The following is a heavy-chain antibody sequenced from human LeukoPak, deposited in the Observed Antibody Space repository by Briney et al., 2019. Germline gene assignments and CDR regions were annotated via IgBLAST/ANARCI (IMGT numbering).Heavy chain of an antibody. D-gene: IGHD4-17*01. CDR1: GGTFSSYA. CDR3: AREGSNDYGDYGFDY. Sequence: SVKVSCKASGGTFSSYAISWVRQAPGQGLEWMGRIIPILGIANYAQKFQGRVTITADKSTSTAYMELSSLRSEDTAVYYCAREGSNDYGDYGFDYWGQGTLVTVSS. J-gene: IGHJ4*02. CDR2: IIPILGIA. V-gene: IGHV1-69*04.